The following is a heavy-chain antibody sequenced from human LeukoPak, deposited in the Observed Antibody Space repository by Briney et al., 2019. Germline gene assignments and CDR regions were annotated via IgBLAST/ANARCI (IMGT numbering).Heavy chain of an antibody. Sequence: PSETLSLTCTVSGGSISSSSYYWGWIRQPPGKGLEWIGSIYYTGSTYYNPSLRSRVTISADTSKNQFSLKLNSVTAADTAVYYCARHPWAAEGYWGQGTLVTVSS. J-gene: IGHJ4*02. CDR3: ARHPWAAEGY. CDR2: IYYTGST. V-gene: IGHV4-39*01. D-gene: IGHD1-14*01. CDR1: GGSISSSSYY.